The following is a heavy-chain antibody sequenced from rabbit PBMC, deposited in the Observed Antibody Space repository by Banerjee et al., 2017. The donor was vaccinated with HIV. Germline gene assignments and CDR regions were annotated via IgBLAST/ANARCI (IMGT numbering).Heavy chain of an antibody. CDR3: ARADWTHSAGYSYANL. D-gene: IGHD6-1*01. CDR2: INTSSGST. Sequence: VRQAPGKGLEWIACINTSSGSTVYATWAKGRFTISRTSSTTVTLQMTSLTAADTATYFCARADWTHSAGYSYANLWGP. V-gene: IGHV1S40*01. J-gene: IGHJ4*01.